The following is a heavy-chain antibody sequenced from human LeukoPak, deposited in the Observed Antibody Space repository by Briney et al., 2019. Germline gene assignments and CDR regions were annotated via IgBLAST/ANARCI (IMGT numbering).Heavy chain of an antibody. CDR1: GFTFSSYG. CDR2: IWYDGSNK. J-gene: IGHJ5*02. V-gene: IGHV3-33*01. Sequence: GGSLRLSCAASGFTFSSYGMHWVRQAPGKGLEWVAVIWYDGSNKYYADSVKGRFTISRDNSKNTLYLQMNSLRAEDTAVYYCAREDIVLVPSPLDPWGQGTLVTVSS. CDR3: AREDIVLVPSPLDP. D-gene: IGHD2-2*01.